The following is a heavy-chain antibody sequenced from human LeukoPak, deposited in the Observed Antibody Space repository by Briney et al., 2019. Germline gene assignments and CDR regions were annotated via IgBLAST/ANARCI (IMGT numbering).Heavy chain of an antibody. J-gene: IGHJ4*02. V-gene: IGHV3-30*02. CDR2: IRYDGSNK. CDR3: ARDMGRRYFDWLGDY. D-gene: IGHD3-9*01. CDR1: GFTFSSYG. Sequence: GGSLRLSCAASGFTFSSYGMHWVRQAPGKGLEWVAFIRYDGSNKYYADSVKGRFTTSRDNSKNTLYLQMNSLRAEDTAVYYCARDMGRRYFDWLGDYWGQGTLVTVSS.